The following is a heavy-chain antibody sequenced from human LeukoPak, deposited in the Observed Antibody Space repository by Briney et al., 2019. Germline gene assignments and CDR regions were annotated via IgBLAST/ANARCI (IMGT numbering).Heavy chain of an antibody. CDR2: IYYSGST. CDR3: ARDYTSAEWLGFAFDV. V-gene: IGHV4-59*01. J-gene: IGHJ3*01. Sequence: SETLSLTCTVSGGSISSYYWSWIRQPPGKGLEWIGYIYYSGSTDYNPSLKSRVTISVDTSKNQFSLKLSSVTAADTAVYYCARDYTSAEWLGFAFDVWGQGTMISVSS. CDR1: GGSISSYY. D-gene: IGHD6-19*01.